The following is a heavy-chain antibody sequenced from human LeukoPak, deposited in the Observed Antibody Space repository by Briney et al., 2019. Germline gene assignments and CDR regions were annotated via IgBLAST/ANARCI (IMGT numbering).Heavy chain of an antibody. CDR2: IYYSGST. V-gene: IGHV4-59*01. CDR1: GGSSSGYY. Sequence: PSETLSLTCGVYGGSSSGYYWSWIRQPPGKGLEWIGYIYYSGSTNYNPSLKSRVTISVDTSKNQFSLKLNSVTAADTAVYYCARGSGSFSKWFDPWGQGTLVTVSS. D-gene: IGHD3-10*01. J-gene: IGHJ5*02. CDR3: ARGSGSFSKWFDP.